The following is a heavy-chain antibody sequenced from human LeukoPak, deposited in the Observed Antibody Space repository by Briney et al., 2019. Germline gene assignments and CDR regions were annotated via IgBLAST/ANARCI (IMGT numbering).Heavy chain of an antibody. V-gene: IGHV1-18*01. J-gene: IGHJ4*02. CDR2: ISAYNGNT. CDR3: ARVGYYYDSSGYGTYYFDY. CDR1: GYTFTSYG. Sequence: ASVKVSRKASGYTFTSYGISWVRQAPGQGLEWMGWISAYNGNTNYAQKLQGRVTMTTDTSTSTAYMELRSLRSDDTAVYYCARVGYYYDSSGYGTYYFDYWGQGALVTVSS. D-gene: IGHD3-22*01.